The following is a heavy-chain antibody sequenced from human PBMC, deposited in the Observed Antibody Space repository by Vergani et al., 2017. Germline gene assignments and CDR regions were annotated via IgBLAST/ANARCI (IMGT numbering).Heavy chain of an antibody. CDR2: INPNSGGT. Sequence: QVQLVQSGAEVKKPGASVKVSCKASGYTFTGYYMHWVRQAPGQGLEWMGWINPNSGGTNYAQKFQGRVTMTRDMAINTTYMELSRLTSDDTAVYYCARDRVAYSGFYYGMDVWVQGTTVTVSS. CDR1: GYTFTGYY. CDR3: ARDRVAYSGFYYGMDV. V-gene: IGHV1-2*02. J-gene: IGHJ6*02. D-gene: IGHD3-10*01.